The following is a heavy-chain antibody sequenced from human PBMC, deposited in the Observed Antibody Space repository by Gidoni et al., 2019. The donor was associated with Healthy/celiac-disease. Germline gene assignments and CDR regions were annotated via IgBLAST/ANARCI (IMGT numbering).Heavy chain of an antibody. CDR1: GFTFSDHY. J-gene: IGHJ3*02. CDR3: ARDIYVGATVSGDAFDI. CDR2: TRNKANSYTT. D-gene: IGHD1-26*01. Sequence: EVQLVESGGGLVQPGGSLRLSCAASGFTFSDHYLDWVRQAPGKGLEWVGRTRNKANSYTTEYAASVKGRFTISRDDSKNSLYLQMNSLKTEDTAVYYCARDIYVGATVSGDAFDIWGQGTMVTVSS. V-gene: IGHV3-72*01.